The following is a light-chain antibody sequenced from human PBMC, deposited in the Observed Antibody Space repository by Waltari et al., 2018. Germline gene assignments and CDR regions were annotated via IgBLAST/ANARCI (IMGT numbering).Light chain of an antibody. J-gene: IGKJ3*01. Sequence: EIVLTQSPDFQSVTPKEKVTITCLASQSIGSSFHWYQQKPDQSPKLLIKCASQSFSGVPSRFSGSGSGTDFTLTINSLEAEDAATYYCHQSRSFPFTFGPGTKVDIK. V-gene: IGKV6-21*01. CDR2: CAS. CDR3: HQSRSFPFT. CDR1: QSIGSS.